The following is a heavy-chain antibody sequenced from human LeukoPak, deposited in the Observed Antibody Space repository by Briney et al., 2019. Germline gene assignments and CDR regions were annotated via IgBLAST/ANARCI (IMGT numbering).Heavy chain of an antibody. D-gene: IGHD3-9*01. CDR1: GYTFTSYG. CDR2: ISAYNGNT. V-gene: IGHV1-18*01. J-gene: IGHJ6*03. Sequence: ASVKVSRKASGYTFTSYGISWVRQAPGQGLEWMGWISAYNGNTNYAQKLQGRVTMTTDTSTSTAYMELRSLRSDDTAVYYCARVGYDILTVTYYYYMDVWGKGTTVTISS. CDR3: ARVGYDILTVTYYYYMDV.